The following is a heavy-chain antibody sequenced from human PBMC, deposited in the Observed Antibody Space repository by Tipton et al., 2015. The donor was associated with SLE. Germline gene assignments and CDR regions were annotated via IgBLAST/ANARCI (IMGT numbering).Heavy chain of an antibody. J-gene: IGHJ4*02. D-gene: IGHD2-15*01. CDR3: ARRYCSGGSCSDY. CDR1: GYTFTNYA. CDR2: INAGNGNT. Sequence: QSGPEVKKPGASVKVSCKASGYTFTNYAMHWVRQAPGQRLEWMGWINAGNGNTKYSQKFQGRVTITRDTSASTAYMELCSLRSEDTAVYYCARRYCSGGSCSDYWGQGTLVTVSS. V-gene: IGHV1-3*01.